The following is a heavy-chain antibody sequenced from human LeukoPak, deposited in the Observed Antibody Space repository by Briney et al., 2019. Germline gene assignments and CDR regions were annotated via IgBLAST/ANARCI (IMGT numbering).Heavy chain of an antibody. D-gene: IGHD3-9*01. Sequence: SETLSLTCAVYGGSFSGYYWSWIRQPPGKGLEWIGEINHSGSTNYNPSLKSRVTISVDTSKNQFSLKLSSVTAADTAVYYCNSGLYDILTGYYTYFDYWGQGTLVTVSS. J-gene: IGHJ4*02. CDR3: NSGLYDILTGYYTYFDY. V-gene: IGHV4-34*01. CDR1: GGSFSGYY. CDR2: INHSGST.